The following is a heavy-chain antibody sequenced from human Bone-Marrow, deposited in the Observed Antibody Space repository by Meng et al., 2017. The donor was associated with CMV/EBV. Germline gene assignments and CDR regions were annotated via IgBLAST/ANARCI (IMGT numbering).Heavy chain of an antibody. CDR2: ISSSSSYI. V-gene: IGHV3-21*01. Sequence: GESLKIACAASGFIFSNAWMSWVRQAPGKGLEWVSSISSSSSYIYYAASLKGRFTISRDNAKNSLYLQMNSLRAEDTAVYYCARDPYGDYYFDYWGQGTLVTVSS. J-gene: IGHJ4*02. CDR3: ARDPYGDYYFDY. D-gene: IGHD4-17*01. CDR1: GFIFSNAW.